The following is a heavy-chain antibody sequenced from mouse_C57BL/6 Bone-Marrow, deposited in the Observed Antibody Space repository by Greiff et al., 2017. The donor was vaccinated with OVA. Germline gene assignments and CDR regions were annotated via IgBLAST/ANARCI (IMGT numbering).Heavy chain of an antibody. CDR3: ARSRGSTFAY. CDR1: GYTFTDYN. V-gene: IGHV1-18*01. D-gene: IGHD1-1*02. CDR2: INPNNGGT. J-gene: IGHJ3*01. Sequence: VQLKQSGPELVKPGASVKIPCKASGYTFTDYNMDWVKQSHGKSLEWIGDINPNNGGTIYNQKFKGKATLTVDKSSSTAYMELRSLTSEDTAVYYCARSRGSTFAYWGQGTLVTVSA.